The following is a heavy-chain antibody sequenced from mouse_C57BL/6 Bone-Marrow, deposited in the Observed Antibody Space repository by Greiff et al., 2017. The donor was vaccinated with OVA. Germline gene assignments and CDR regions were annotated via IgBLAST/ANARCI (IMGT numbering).Heavy chain of an antibody. CDR3: ARRRSYWYFDV. J-gene: IGHJ1*03. V-gene: IGHV1-80*01. Sequence: QVQLQQSGAELVKPGASVKISCKASGYAFSSYWMNWVKQRPGKGLEWIGQIYPGDGDTNYNGKFKGKATLTADKSSSTAYMQLSSLTSEDAAVYYCARRRSYWYFDVWGTGTTVTVSS. CDR2: IYPGDGDT. CDR1: GYAFSSYW.